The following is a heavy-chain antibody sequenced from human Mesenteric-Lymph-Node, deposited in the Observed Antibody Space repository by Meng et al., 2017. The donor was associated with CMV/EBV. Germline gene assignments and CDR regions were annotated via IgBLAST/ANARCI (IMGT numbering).Heavy chain of an antibody. Sequence: SVKVSCKASGGTFSSNTITWVRQAPGQGLEWMGRIIPILNIANYTQKFQGRITITVDKSTDTAYMELSSLRSEDTAVYFCARSHSLGDNRPFDYWGQGTLVTVSS. J-gene: IGHJ4*02. V-gene: IGHV1-69*02. CDR1: GGTFSSNT. D-gene: IGHD3-16*01. CDR2: IIPILNIA. CDR3: ARSHSLGDNRPFDY.